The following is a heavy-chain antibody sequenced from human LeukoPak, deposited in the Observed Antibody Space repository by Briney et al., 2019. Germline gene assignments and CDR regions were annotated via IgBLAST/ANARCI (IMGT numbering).Heavy chain of an antibody. D-gene: IGHD3-10*01. CDR2: ISDSGTSI. CDR1: GFTFSNYE. V-gene: IGHV3-48*03. CDR3: ARETYYGSGSYSDFALDY. Sequence: GGSLRLSCAASGFTFSNYEINWVRQAPGRGLEWISYISDSGTSIYHANSVKGRFTISRDNAKNSVYLQMNSLRAEDTAVYYCARETYYGSGSYSDFALDYWGQGTLVTVSS. J-gene: IGHJ4*02.